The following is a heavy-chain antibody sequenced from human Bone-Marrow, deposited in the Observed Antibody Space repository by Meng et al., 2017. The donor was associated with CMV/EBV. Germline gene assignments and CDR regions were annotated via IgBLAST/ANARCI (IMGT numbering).Heavy chain of an antibody. J-gene: IGHJ6*02. Sequence: GESLKIPCAASGFTFSSYSMNWVRQAPGKGLEWVSSISSSSSYIYYADSVKGRFTISRDNAKNSLYLQMNSLRAEDTAVYYCARDGSHRSPDYYYYGMDVWGQGTTVTVSS. CDR3: ARDGSHRSPDYYYYGMDV. D-gene: IGHD1-26*01. CDR2: ISSSSSYI. CDR1: GFTFSSYS. V-gene: IGHV3-21*01.